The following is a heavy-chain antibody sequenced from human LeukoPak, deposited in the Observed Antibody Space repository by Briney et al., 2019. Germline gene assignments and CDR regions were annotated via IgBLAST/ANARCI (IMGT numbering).Heavy chain of an antibody. CDR1: GFTFSSYA. J-gene: IGHJ4*02. CDR3: AKDRPITMVRGVIVY. D-gene: IGHD3-10*01. CDR2: ISGSGGST. Sequence: PGGSLRLSCTASGFTFSSYAMSWVRQAPGKGLEWVSAISGSGGSTYYADSVKGRFTISRDNSKNTLYLQMNSLRAEDTAVYYCAKDRPITMVRGVIVYWGQGTLVTVSS. V-gene: IGHV3-23*01.